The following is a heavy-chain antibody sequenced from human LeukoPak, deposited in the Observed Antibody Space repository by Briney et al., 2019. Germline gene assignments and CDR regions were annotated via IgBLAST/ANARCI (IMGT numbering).Heavy chain of an antibody. J-gene: IGHJ4*02. CDR3: ARDQPGFGELLYDY. V-gene: IGHV1-3*01. D-gene: IGHD3-10*01. Sequence: GASVKVSCKASGYTFTSYAMHWVRQAPGQRLEWMGWINAGNGNIKYSQKFQGRVTITRDTSASTAYMELSSLRSEDTAVYYCARDQPGFGELLYDYWGQGTLVTVSS. CDR1: GYTFTSYA. CDR2: INAGNGNI.